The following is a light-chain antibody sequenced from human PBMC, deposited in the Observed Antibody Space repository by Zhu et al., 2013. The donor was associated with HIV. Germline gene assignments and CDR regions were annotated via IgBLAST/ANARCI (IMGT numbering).Light chain of an antibody. J-gene: IGLJ2*01. CDR3: QVWDSRSDHVV. Sequence: SYVLTQPPSVSVAPGKTARITCGGNNIGTNSVHWYQQRPGQAPVLVVYDDSDRPSGIPERFSGSNSGNTATLTISRVDAGDEADYYCQVWDSRSDHVVFGGGTKLTVL. CDR2: DDS. CDR1: NIGTNS. V-gene: IGLV3-21*03.